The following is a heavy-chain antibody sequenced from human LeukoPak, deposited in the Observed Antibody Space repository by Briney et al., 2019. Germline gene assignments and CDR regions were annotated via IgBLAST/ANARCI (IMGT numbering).Heavy chain of an antibody. CDR1: GYTFTSYG. D-gene: IGHD3-9*01. J-gene: IGHJ5*02. V-gene: IGHV1-18*01. CDR2: ISAYNGNT. Sequence: ASVKVSCKASGYTFTSYGISWVRQAPGQGLEWMVWISAYNGNTNYAQKLQGRVTMTTDTSTSTAYMELRSLRSDDTAVYYCARDADILTGTNNWFDPWGQGTLVTVSS. CDR3: ARDADILTGTNNWFDP.